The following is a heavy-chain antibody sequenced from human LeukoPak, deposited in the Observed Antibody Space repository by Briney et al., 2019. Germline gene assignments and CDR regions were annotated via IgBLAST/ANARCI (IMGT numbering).Heavy chain of an antibody. D-gene: IGHD3-10*01. CDR2: ISSDSSAI. V-gene: IGHV3-48*04. CDR3: AKVSSSGRYDAFDI. J-gene: IGHJ3*02. Sequence: GGSLRLSCAASGFTFSTSTMNWVRQAPGKGLEWLSYISSDSSAIYNADSVKGRFTISRDNAKNSLYLQMSSLRAEDTAVYYCAKVSSSGRYDAFDIWGQGTTVTVSS. CDR1: GFTFSTST.